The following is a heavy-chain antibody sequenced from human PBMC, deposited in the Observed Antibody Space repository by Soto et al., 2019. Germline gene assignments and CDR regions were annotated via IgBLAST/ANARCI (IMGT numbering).Heavy chain of an antibody. D-gene: IGHD3-22*01. CDR1: GGSISSYY. CDR3: ARYYYDTSGYYYDY. Sequence: SETLSLTCTVSGGSISSYYWSWIRQPPGKGLEWIGYIYYNGTTNYNPSLKSRVTMSVGTSKNQFSLKLSSVTAADTAVYYCARYYYDTSGYYYDYWGQGSLVTSPQ. V-gene: IGHV4-59*13. J-gene: IGHJ4*02. CDR2: IYYNGTT.